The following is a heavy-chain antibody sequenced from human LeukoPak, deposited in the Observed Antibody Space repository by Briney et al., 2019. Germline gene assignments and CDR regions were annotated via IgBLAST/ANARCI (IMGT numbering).Heavy chain of an antibody. D-gene: IGHD2-2*01. Sequence: AASVTVSCTASGYTFTSYDINWVRQATGQGLEWMGWMNPNSGNTGYAQKFQGRVTMTRNTSISTAYMELSSLRSEDTAVYYCARGRADIVVVPAAHWFDPWGQGTLVTVSS. V-gene: IGHV1-8*01. CDR1: GYTFTSYD. CDR3: ARGRADIVVVPAAHWFDP. CDR2: MNPNSGNT. J-gene: IGHJ5*02.